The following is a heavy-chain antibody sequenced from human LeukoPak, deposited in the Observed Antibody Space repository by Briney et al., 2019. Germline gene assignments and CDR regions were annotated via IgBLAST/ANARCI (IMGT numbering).Heavy chain of an antibody. CDR3: TLRSWSPDYFDH. V-gene: IGHV4-39*07. J-gene: IGHJ4*02. CDR2: LFYSGNA. D-gene: IGHD1-26*01. CDR1: GGSYSSSGYY. Sequence: SETLSLTCTVSGGSYSSSGYYWGCFRQPPGKGLEWIGSLFYSGNAYYNPSLKSRVTISVDTSKNHFSLKLRSVTAADTAVYCATLRSWSPDYFDHWGQGTLVTVSS.